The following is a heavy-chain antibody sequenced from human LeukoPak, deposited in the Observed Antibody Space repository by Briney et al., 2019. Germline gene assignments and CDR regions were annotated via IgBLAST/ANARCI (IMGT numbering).Heavy chain of an antibody. D-gene: IGHD2-8*01. Sequence: GASVKVSCKASGGTFSSYAISWVRQAPGQGLEWMGRIIPILGIANYAQKFQGRVTITADKSTSTAYMELSSLRSEDTAVYYCASSPSYGFLGNAFDIWGQGTMVTVSS. CDR2: IIPILGIA. CDR1: GGTFSSYA. V-gene: IGHV1-69*04. J-gene: IGHJ3*02. CDR3: ASSPSYGFLGNAFDI.